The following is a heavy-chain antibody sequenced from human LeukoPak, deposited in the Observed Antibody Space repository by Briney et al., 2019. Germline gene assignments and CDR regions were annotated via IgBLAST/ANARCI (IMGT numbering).Heavy chain of an antibody. CDR3: ARVSDFWSGYSFDY. CDR1: GFTFSSYA. CDR2: IGGGGSSI. V-gene: IGHV3-21*01. Sequence: QSGGSLRLSCAASGFTFSSYAMSWVRQAPGKGLEWVSSIGGGGSSISYADSVKGRFTISRDNAKNSLYLQMNSLRAENTAVYYCARVSDFWSGYSFDYWGQGTLVTVSS. J-gene: IGHJ4*02. D-gene: IGHD3-3*01.